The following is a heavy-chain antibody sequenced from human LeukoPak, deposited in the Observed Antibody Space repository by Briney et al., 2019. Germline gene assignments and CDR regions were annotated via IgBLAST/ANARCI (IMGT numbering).Heavy chain of an antibody. CDR1: GYTFSTYW. CDR3: ARHDYYYYDSSGPKHDAFDI. V-gene: IGHV5-51*01. J-gene: IGHJ3*02. D-gene: IGHD3-22*01. Sequence: GESLKISCEAFGYTFSTYWVGWVRQVPGKGLEWMGLIYPGDSETKYSPSFEGQITISTDKTINTAYLQWSSLKASDTAMYYCARHDYYYYDSSGPKHDAFDIWGQGTMVTVSS. CDR2: IYPGDSET.